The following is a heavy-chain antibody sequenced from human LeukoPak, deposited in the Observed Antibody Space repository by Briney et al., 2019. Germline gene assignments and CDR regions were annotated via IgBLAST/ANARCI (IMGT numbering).Heavy chain of an antibody. D-gene: IGHD6-13*01. CDR3: ATELHIAAAGHFDY. CDR1: GYTFTGYY. V-gene: IGHV1-2*04. J-gene: IGHJ4*02. CDR2: INPNSGGT. Sequence: ASVKVSCKASGYTFTGYYMHWVRQAPGQGLEWMGGINPNSGGTNYAQKFQGWVTMTRDTSISTAYMELSRLGSEDTAVYYCATELHIAAAGHFDYWGKGTLVTVSS.